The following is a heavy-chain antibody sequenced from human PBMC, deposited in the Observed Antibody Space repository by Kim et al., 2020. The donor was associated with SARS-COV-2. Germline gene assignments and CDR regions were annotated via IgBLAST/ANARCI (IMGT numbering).Heavy chain of an antibody. Sequence: SVKVSCKASGGTFSSYAISWVRQAPGQGLEWMGGIIPIFGTANYAQKFQGRVTITADKSTSTAYMELSSLRSEDTAVYYCARVGVGSGTVGATTPAFDYWGQGTLVTVSS. D-gene: IGHD1-26*01. V-gene: IGHV1-69*06. CDR1: GGTFSSYA. J-gene: IGHJ4*02. CDR3: ARVGVGSGTVGATTPAFDY. CDR2: IIPIFGTA.